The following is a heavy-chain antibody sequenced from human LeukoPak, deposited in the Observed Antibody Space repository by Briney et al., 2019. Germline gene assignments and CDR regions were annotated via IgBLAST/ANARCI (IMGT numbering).Heavy chain of an antibody. CDR1: GGTFSSYA. CDR2: INTNTGNP. J-gene: IGHJ4*02. Sequence: GASVKVSCKASGGTFSSYAISWVRQAPGQGLEWMGWINTNTGNPTYAQGFTGRFVLSLDTSVSTAYLQISSLKAEDTAVYYCARAKGATFAGYHYWGQGTLVTVSS. V-gene: IGHV7-4-1*02. D-gene: IGHD1-26*01. CDR3: ARAKGATFAGYHY.